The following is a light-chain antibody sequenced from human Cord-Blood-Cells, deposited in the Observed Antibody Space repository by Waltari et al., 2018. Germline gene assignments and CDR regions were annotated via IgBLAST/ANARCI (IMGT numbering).Light chain of an antibody. CDR1: QSVSSY. V-gene: IGKV3-11*01. J-gene: IGKJ4*01. CDR2: DAS. Sequence: EIVLTQSPATLSLSPGERATLYCRASQSVSSYLAWYQQKPGQAPRLLIYDASNRATGIPARCSGSGSGTDFTLTISSLEPEDFAVYYCQQRSNWPPATFGGGTKVEIK. CDR3: QQRSNWPPAT.